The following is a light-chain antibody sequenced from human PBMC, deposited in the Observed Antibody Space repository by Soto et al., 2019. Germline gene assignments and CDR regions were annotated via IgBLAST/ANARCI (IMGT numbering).Light chain of an antibody. J-gene: IGKJ4*01. CDR2: GAS. V-gene: IGKV3-20*01. CDR3: HQYDSSPLT. Sequence: EIVLTQSPGTLSLSPGERATLSCRASQSVRSSYLAWYQQKPGQAPRLLIYGASSRATGIPDRFSGSGSGTEFTLTISRLEPEDFAVYYGHQYDSSPLTFGGGTKVEIK. CDR1: QSVRSSY.